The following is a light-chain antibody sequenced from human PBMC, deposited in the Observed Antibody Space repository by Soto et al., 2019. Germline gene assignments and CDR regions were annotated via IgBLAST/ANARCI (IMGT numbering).Light chain of an antibody. CDR3: MQALQTSWT. Sequence: DLVMTQSPLSLPVTPGEPASISCRSSQSLLHSNGYNYLDWYLQKPGQSPQLLIYLGSNRASGVPDRFSGSGSVTDFTLKISRVEAADVGVYYCMQALQTSWTFGQGTKVEIK. V-gene: IGKV2-28*01. CDR2: LGS. CDR1: QSLLHSNGYNY. J-gene: IGKJ1*01.